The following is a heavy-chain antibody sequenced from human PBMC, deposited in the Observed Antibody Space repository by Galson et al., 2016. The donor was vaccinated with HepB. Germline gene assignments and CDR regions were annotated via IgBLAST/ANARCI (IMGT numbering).Heavy chain of an antibody. CDR1: GMSLSSTGVA. Sequence: PALVKPTQTLTLTCTLSGMSLSSTGVAVGWIRQSPGRALEWLALVYWDDDKRYNPSLKTRLNISKVTSKNQVVLTMTNMDPVDTATYFCARRTPVERYFDPPDYYFDSWGQETLVIVSS. CDR2: VYWDDDK. CDR3: ARRTPVERYFDPPDYYFDS. J-gene: IGHJ4*02. D-gene: IGHD3-9*01. V-gene: IGHV2-5*02.